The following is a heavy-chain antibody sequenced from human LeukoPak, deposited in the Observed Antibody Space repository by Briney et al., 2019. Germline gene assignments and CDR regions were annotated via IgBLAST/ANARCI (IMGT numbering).Heavy chain of an antibody. CDR3: TSPYSSSDPLDY. Sequence: PGGSLKLSCAASGFTFSGSAMHWVRQASGKGLEWVGRIRSKANSYATAYAASVKGRFTISRDDSKNTAYLQMNSLKTEDTAVYYCTSPYSSSDPLDYWGQGTLVTVSS. CDR1: GFTFSGSA. J-gene: IGHJ4*02. CDR2: IRSKANSYAT. V-gene: IGHV3-73*01. D-gene: IGHD6-13*01.